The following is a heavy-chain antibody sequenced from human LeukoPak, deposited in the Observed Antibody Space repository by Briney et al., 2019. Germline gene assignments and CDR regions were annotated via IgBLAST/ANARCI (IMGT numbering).Heavy chain of an antibody. D-gene: IGHD3-3*01. CDR3: ARGKDFWSGLPQDWFDP. V-gene: IGHV1-8*01. CDR1: GYTFTSYD. J-gene: IGHJ5*02. CDR2: MNPNSGNT. Sequence: ASVKVSCKASGYTFTSYDINWVRQATGQGLEWMGWMNPNSGNTGYAQKFQGRVTMTRNTSISTAYMELSSLRSEDTAVYYCARGKDFWSGLPQDWFDPWGQGTLVTVSS.